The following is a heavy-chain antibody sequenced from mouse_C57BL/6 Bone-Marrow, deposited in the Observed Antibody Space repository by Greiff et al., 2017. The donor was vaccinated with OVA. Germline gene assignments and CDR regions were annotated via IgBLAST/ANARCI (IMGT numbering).Heavy chain of an antibody. Sequence: VKLQQSGPELVKPGASVKLSCKASGYTFTSYDINWVKQRPGQGLEWIGWIYPRDGSTKYNEKFKGKATLTVDTSSSTAYMELHSLTSEDSAVYFCARSIYYGNYVPYYFDYWGQGTTLTVSS. CDR1: GYTFTSYD. CDR2: IYPRDGST. J-gene: IGHJ2*01. CDR3: ARSIYYGNYVPYYFDY. V-gene: IGHV1-85*01. D-gene: IGHD2-1*01.